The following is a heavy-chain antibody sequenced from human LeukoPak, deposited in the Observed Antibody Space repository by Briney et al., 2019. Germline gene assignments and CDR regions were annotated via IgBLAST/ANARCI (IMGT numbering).Heavy chain of an antibody. V-gene: IGHV3-48*02. CDR2: IMRDSSNI. J-gene: IGHJ4*02. CDR1: GFTFARYS. CDR3: SRESYWGSSGKGFDY. Sequence: QPGGSLTLSWATSGFTFARYSTNWVRRAPGGGLEWVSYIMRDSSNIYYADSVMGRFAIYRDNAKNSLYLQMNSLRDEDTAMYYCSRESYWGSSGKGFDYWGRGPLVSVSS. D-gene: IGHD7-27*01.